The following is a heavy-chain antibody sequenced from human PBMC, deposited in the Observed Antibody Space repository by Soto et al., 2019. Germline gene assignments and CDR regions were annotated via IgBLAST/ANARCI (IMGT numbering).Heavy chain of an antibody. CDR3: AREERSPIYYYYYRDV. D-gene: IGHD1-1*01. CDR1: GFTVSSNY. J-gene: IGHJ6*03. V-gene: IGHV3-66*01. CDR2: IYSGGST. Sequence: EVQLVESGGGLVQPGGSLRLSCAASGFTVSSNYMSWVRQAPGKGLEWVSVIYSGGSTYYADSVKGRFTISRDNSKNTLYLQMNSLRAEDTAVYYCAREERSPIYYYYYRDVWGKGTTVTVSS.